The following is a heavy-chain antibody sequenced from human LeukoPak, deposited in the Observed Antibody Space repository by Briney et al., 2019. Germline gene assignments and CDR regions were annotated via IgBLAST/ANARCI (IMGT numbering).Heavy chain of an antibody. D-gene: IGHD5-18*01. Sequence: SVTVFCKASGGTFSSYAISWVRQAPGQGLEWMGGIIPIFGTANYAQKFQGRVTITADKSTSTAYMELSSLRSEDTAVYYCARDPDTASPMDVWGKGTTVTVSS. V-gene: IGHV1-69*06. CDR2: IIPIFGTA. J-gene: IGHJ6*04. CDR1: GGTFSSYA. CDR3: ARDPDTASPMDV.